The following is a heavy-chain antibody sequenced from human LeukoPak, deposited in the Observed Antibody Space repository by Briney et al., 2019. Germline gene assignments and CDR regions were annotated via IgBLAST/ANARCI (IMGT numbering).Heavy chain of an antibody. CDR3: AKDGRITMIVVVITKDAFDI. D-gene: IGHD3-22*01. Sequence: PGGSLRLSCAASGFTFSSYAMHWVRQAPGKGLEWVAVISYDGSNKYYADSVKGRFTISRDNSKNTLYLQMNSLRAEDTAVYYCAKDGRITMIVVVITKDAFDIWGQGTMVTVSS. V-gene: IGHV3-30-3*01. J-gene: IGHJ3*02. CDR2: ISYDGSNK. CDR1: GFTFSSYA.